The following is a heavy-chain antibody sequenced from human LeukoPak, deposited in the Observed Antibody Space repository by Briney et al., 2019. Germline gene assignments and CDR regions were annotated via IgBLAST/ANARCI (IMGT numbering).Heavy chain of an antibody. CDR1: GFTFSDYY. CDR2: IRSSSSYT. D-gene: IGHD6-13*01. Sequence: PGGSLRLSCAASGFTFSDYYMSWIRQAPGKGLEWVSYIRSSSSYTNYADSVKGRFTISRDNAKNSLYLQMNSLRAEDTAVYYCARGGIAAASNWFDPWGQGTLVTVSS. V-gene: IGHV3-11*05. J-gene: IGHJ5*02. CDR3: ARGGIAAASNWFDP.